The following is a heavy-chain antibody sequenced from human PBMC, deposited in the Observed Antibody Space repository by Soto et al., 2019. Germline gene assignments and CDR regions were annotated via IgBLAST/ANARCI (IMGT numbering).Heavy chain of an antibody. D-gene: IGHD3-3*01. V-gene: IGHV3-23*01. CDR1: GFTFSSYA. CDR2: ISGSGGST. Sequence: GGSLRLSCAASGFTFSSYAMSWVRQAPGKGLEWVSAISGSGGSTYYADSVKGRFTISRDNSKNTLYLQMNSLRAEDTAVYYCAKGLRFLEWLLYYFDYWGQGTLVTVSS. J-gene: IGHJ4*02. CDR3: AKGLRFLEWLLYYFDY.